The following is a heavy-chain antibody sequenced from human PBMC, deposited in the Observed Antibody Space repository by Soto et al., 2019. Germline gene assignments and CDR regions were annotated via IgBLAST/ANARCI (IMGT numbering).Heavy chain of an antibody. CDR1: GYSISSGYY. CDR2: IYHSGST. D-gene: IGHD3-9*01. CDR3: ARTLLDDIWTETGGEMAY. V-gene: IGHV4-38-2*01. J-gene: IGHJ4*02. Sequence: SATLSLTCAVSGYSISSGYYWGWIRQPPGKGREWSGSIYHSGSTYYNPSLKSRVTISVDTSKNQFSLKLSSVTAADTAVYYCARTLLDDIWTETGGEMAYWGQGTLVTVSS.